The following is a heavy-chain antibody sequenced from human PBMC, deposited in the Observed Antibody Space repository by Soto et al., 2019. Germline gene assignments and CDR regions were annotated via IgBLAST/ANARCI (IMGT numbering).Heavy chain of an antibody. J-gene: IGHJ6*02. CDR1: GGTFSSYA. CDR3: ARDDIVVVPAAIPPHGMDV. Sequence: ASVKVSCKASGGTFSSYAISWVRQAPGQGLEWMGGIIPIFGTANYAQKFQGRVTITADESTSTAYMELSSLRSEDTAVYYCARDDIVVVPAAIPPHGMDVWGQGTTVTVSS. CDR2: IIPIFGTA. D-gene: IGHD2-2*01. V-gene: IGHV1-69*13.